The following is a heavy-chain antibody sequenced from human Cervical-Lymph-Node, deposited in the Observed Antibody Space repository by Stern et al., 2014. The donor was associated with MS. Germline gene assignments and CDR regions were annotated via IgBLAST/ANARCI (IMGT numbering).Heavy chain of an antibody. CDR3: VRGGSGQLVGPFQH. V-gene: IGHV5-51*03. Sequence: EVHLVESGAEVKKLGDSLKISCKASGYSFISDWIGWVRQVPGKGLEWMGNIYPGDSDTRYSPSFQGLVTISADKSITTAYLQWNSLKASDTALYYCVRGGSGQLVGPFQHWGQGTLLSVTS. CDR2: IYPGDSDT. D-gene: IGHD6-6*01. CDR1: GYSFISDW. J-gene: IGHJ1*01.